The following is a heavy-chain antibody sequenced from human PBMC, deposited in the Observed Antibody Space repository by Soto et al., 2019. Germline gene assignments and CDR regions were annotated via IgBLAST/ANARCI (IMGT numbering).Heavy chain of an antibody. CDR3: ARDGDEGSGYYRSSSNGFDP. D-gene: IGHD3-22*01. CDR2: IYYSGST. Sequence: PSETLSLTCTVSGGSVSSGSYYWSWIRQPPGKGLEWIGYIYYSGSTNYNPSLKSRVTISVDTSKNQFSLKLSSMTAADTAVYYCARDGDEGSGYYRSSSNGFDPWGQGTLVTVSS. CDR1: GGSVSSGSYY. V-gene: IGHV4-61*01. J-gene: IGHJ5*02.